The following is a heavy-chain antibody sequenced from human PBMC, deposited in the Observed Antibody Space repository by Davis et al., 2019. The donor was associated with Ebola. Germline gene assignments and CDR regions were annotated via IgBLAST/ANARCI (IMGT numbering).Heavy chain of an antibody. CDR2: IYYSGST. J-gene: IGHJ6*02. Sequence: PGGSLRLSCTVSGGSISSYYWSWIRQPPGKGLEWIGYIYYSGSTNYNPSLKSRVTISVDTSKNQFSLKLSSVTAADTAVYYCARAPYYDYIWGSYQSYYYGMDVWGQGTTVTVSS. CDR3: ARAPYYDYIWGSYQSYYYGMDV. CDR1: GGSISSYY. V-gene: IGHV4-59*01. D-gene: IGHD3-16*02.